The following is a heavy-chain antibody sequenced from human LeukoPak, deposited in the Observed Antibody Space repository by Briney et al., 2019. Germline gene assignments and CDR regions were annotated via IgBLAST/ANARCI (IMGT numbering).Heavy chain of an antibody. Sequence: HGESLKISCKGSGYSFTSYWIGWVRQMPGKGLEWMGIIYPGDSDTRYSPSFQGQVTISADKSISTVYLQWSSLKASDTAMYYCARPTFGQSVFAFDYWGQGTLVAVSS. D-gene: IGHD3-16*01. CDR3: ARPTFGQSVFAFDY. CDR2: IYPGDSDT. J-gene: IGHJ4*02. CDR1: GYSFTSYW. V-gene: IGHV5-51*01.